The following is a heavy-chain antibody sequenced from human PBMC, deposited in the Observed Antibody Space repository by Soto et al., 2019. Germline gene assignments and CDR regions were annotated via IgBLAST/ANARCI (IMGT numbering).Heavy chain of an antibody. D-gene: IGHD3-22*01. CDR3: ARDPKSYDPWDYYYGMDV. CDR1: GGSISSYY. CDR2: IYTSGST. J-gene: IGHJ6*02. V-gene: IGHV4-4*07. Sequence: PSETLSLTCTVSGGSISSYYWSWIRQPAGKGLEWIGRIYTSGSTNYNPSLKSRVTMSVDTSKNQFSLKLSSVTAADTAVYYCARDPKSYDPWDYYYGMDVWGQGTTVTV.